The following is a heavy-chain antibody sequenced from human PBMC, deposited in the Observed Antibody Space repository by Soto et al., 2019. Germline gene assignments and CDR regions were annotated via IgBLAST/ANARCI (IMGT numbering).Heavy chain of an antibody. J-gene: IGHJ6*02. Sequence: QVQLVQSGAEVKKPGSSVKVSCKASGGTFSSYAISWVRQAPGQGLEWMGGIIPIFGTANYAQKFQGRVTITADKSTSTAYMELSSLRSEDTDVYYCARGPIFGVVIMTYYGMDDWGQGTTITVSS. V-gene: IGHV1-69*06. CDR1: GGTFSSYA. CDR3: ARGPIFGVVIMTYYGMDD. CDR2: IIPIFGTA. D-gene: IGHD3-3*01.